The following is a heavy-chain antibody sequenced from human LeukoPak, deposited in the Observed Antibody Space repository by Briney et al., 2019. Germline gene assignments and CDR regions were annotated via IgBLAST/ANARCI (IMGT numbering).Heavy chain of an antibody. D-gene: IGHD4-17*01. V-gene: IGHV3-30*18. CDR3: AKGAYGVGSGYGMDV. Sequence: GGSLRLSCAASGFTFSSYGMHWVRQAPGKGLEWVAVISYDGSNKYYADSVKGRFTISRDNSKNTLYLQMNSLRAEDTAVYYCAKGAYGVGSGYGMDVWGQGTTVTVSS. J-gene: IGHJ6*02. CDR1: GFTFSSYG. CDR2: ISYDGSNK.